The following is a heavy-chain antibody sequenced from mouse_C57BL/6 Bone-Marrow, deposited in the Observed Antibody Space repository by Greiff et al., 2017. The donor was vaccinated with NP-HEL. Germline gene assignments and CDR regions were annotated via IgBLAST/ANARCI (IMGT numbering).Heavy chain of an antibody. Sequence: VQLQQSGPGLVKPSQSLSLSCSVTGYSITSGYYWNWIRQFPGNKLEWMGYISYDGSNNYNPSLKNRISITRDTSKNQFFLKLNSVTTEDTATYYCATRLRREYYFDYWGQGTTLTVSS. CDR3: ATRLRREYYFDY. CDR1: GYSITSGYY. CDR2: ISYDGSN. V-gene: IGHV3-6*01. D-gene: IGHD2-4*01. J-gene: IGHJ2*01.